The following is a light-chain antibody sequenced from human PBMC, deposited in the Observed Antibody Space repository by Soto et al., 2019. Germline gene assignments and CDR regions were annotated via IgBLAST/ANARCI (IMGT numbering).Light chain of an antibody. CDR3: ATWYVRLSGWV. Sequence: QSVLTQAPSASGTPGQRVTISCSRGSSNMGSITVNWYQVLPGTAPKLLIYSNDQRPSGVPDRFSVSKSGTSASLAISGLRSEDEAEYFCATWYVRLSGWVFGGGTKVTVL. V-gene: IGLV1-44*01. CDR2: SND. CDR1: SSNMGSIT. J-gene: IGLJ3*02.